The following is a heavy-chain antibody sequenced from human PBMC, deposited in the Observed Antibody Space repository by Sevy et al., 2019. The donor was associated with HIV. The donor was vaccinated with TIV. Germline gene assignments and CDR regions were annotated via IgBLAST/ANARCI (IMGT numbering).Heavy chain of an antibody. CDR2: IYHSGST. J-gene: IGHJ3*02. D-gene: IGHD1-26*01. V-gene: IGHV4-38-2*01. Sequence: SETLSLTCAVSGYSISSGYYWGWIRQPPGKGLEWIGSIYHSGSTYYTPSLKSRVTISVDTSKNQFSLKLSSVTAADTAVYYCARSYSGSYRGDDAFDIWGHGTMVTVSS. CDR1: GYSISSGYY. CDR3: ARSYSGSYRGDDAFDI.